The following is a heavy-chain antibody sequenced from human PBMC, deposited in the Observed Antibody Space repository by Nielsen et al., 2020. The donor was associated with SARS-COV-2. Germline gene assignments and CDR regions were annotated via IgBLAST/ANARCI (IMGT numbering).Heavy chain of an antibody. V-gene: IGHV3-21*01. Sequence: GESLKISCAASGFTFSSYSMNWVRQAPGKGLEWVSSISSSSSYIYYADSVKGRFTISRDNAKNSLYLQMNSLRAEDTAVYYCASYYGSAYYYGMDVWGQGTTVTVSS. J-gene: IGHJ6*02. CDR1: GFTFSSYS. D-gene: IGHD3-10*01. CDR3: ASYYGSAYYYGMDV. CDR2: ISSSSSYI.